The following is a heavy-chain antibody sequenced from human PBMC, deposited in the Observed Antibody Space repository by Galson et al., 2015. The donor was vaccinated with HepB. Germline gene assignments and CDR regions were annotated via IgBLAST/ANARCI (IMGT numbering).Heavy chain of an antibody. V-gene: IGHV3-15*01. D-gene: IGHD3-22*01. CDR3: TKDSPDNDYYDSSGYYWWYFDL. CDR2: IKSKTDGGTT. Sequence: SLRLSCAASGFTFSNAWMNWVRQAPGKGLEWVGRIKSKTDGGTTDYAAPVKGRTTISRDDSKNTLYLQMNSLKTEDTAVYYCTKDSPDNDYYDSSGYYWWYFDLWGRGTLVTVSS. J-gene: IGHJ2*01. CDR1: GFTFSNAW.